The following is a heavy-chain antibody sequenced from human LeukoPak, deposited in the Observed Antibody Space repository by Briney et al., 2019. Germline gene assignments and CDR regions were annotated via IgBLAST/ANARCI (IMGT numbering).Heavy chain of an antibody. CDR1: GFTFSSYE. V-gene: IGHV3-48*03. CDR2: ISSSGTTI. J-gene: IGHJ4*02. D-gene: IGHD2-2*01. Sequence: PGGSLRLSCAASGFTFSSYEVNWVRQAPGKGLEWVSYISSSGTTIHYADSVKGRFTISRDNAKNSVYLQMNSLRVEDTAVYYCARVRYQTADYWGQGTLVTVSS. CDR3: ARVRYQTADY.